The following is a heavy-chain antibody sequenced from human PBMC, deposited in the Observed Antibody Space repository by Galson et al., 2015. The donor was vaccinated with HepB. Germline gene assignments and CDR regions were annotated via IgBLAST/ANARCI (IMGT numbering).Heavy chain of an antibody. CDR2: ISGSGGST. CDR1: GFTFSSYA. V-gene: IGHV3-23*01. J-gene: IGHJ4*02. Sequence: SLRLSCAASGFTFSSYAMSWVRQAPGKGLEWVSAISGSGGSTYYADSVKGRFTISRDNSKNTLYLQMNSLRAEVTAVYYCAKDLAIGMRGEFDYWGQGTLVTVSS. CDR3: AKDLAIGMRGEFDY. D-gene: IGHD3-16*01.